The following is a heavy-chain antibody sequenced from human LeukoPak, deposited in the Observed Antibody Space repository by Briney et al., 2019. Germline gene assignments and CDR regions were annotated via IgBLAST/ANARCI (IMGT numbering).Heavy chain of an antibody. V-gene: IGHV4-4*07. D-gene: IGHD2-2*01. CDR3: ARDGSEQLLSHYYYYGMDV. J-gene: IGHJ6*02. CDR2: IYTSGST. CDR1: GGSISSYY. Sequence: PSETLSLTCTVSGGSISSYYWSWLRQPAGKGLEWIGRIYTSGSTNYNPSLKSRVTMSVDTSKNQLSLKLSSVTAADTAVYYCARDGSEQLLSHYYYYGMDVWGQGSTVTVSS.